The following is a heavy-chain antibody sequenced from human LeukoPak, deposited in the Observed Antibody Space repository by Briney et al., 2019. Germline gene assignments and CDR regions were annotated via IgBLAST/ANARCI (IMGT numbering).Heavy chain of an antibody. Sequence: KASETLSLTCAVYGGSFSGYYWSWIRQPPGKGLEWIGEINHSGSTNYNPSLKSRVTISVDTSKNQFSLKLSSVTAADTAVYYCARDPRMVRGVIGYYYGMDVWGQGTTVTVSS. CDR1: GGSFSGYY. CDR3: ARDPRMVRGVIGYYYGMDV. D-gene: IGHD3-10*01. V-gene: IGHV4-34*01. J-gene: IGHJ6*02. CDR2: INHSGST.